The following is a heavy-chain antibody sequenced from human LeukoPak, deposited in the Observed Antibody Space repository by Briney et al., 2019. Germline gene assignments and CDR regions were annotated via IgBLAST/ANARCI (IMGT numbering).Heavy chain of an antibody. D-gene: IGHD6-19*01. CDR2: FDPEDGET. J-gene: IGHJ4*02. Sequence: ASVKVSCKVYVYTLTELSMHLVRQAPGKGLEWMGGFDPEDGETIYAQKFQGRVTMTEDTSTDTAYMELSSLRSEDTAVYYCATYSSEYYFDYWGQGTLVTVSS. CDR1: VYTLTELS. CDR3: ATYSSEYYFDY. V-gene: IGHV1-24*01.